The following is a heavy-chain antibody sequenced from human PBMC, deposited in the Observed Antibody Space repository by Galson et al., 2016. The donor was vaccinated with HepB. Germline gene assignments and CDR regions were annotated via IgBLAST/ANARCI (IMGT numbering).Heavy chain of an antibody. CDR3: ARGGYSSGHCGAFDI. J-gene: IGHJ3*02. CDR2: INATGDFT. D-gene: IGHD6-19*01. V-gene: IGHV3-23*01. Sequence: SLRLSCAASGLTFDNYPMTWVRQAPGKGLEWVSTINATGDFTHYADSVKGRFSTSRDDSKNTLYLQMNSLSPDDTALYFCARGGYSSGHCGAFDIWGRGTVVAVSS. CDR1: GLTFDNYP.